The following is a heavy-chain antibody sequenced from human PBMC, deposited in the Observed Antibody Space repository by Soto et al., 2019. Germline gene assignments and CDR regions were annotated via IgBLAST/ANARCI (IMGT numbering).Heavy chain of an antibody. Sequence: GGSLRLSCAASGFTFSNYAMGWVRQAPGKGLEWVSIISPVGGSSYYADSVKGRFTISRDNSENTLSLQMDSLRAEDTAVYYCAKGGLRLDIYFDYWAQGTLVTVSS. D-gene: IGHD3-3*01. CDR1: GFTFSNYA. CDR2: ISPVGGSS. CDR3: AKGGLRLDIYFDY. J-gene: IGHJ4*02. V-gene: IGHV3-23*01.